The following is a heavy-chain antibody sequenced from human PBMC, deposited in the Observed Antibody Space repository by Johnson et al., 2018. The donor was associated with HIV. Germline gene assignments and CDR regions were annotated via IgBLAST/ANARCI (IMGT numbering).Heavy chain of an antibody. V-gene: IGHV3-9*01. CDR3: AKDGYSSSWYPYAFDT. CDR2: ISWKSGSI. Sequence: EVQLVESGGGLVQPGRSLRLSCAASGFTFDDYAMHWVRQAPGKGLAWVSGISWKSGSIGYADSVKGRFTISRDNAKNSLYLQMNSLRAEDTALYYCAKDGYSSSWYPYAFDTWGQGTMVTVSS. CDR1: GFTFDDYA. D-gene: IGHD6-13*01. J-gene: IGHJ3*02.